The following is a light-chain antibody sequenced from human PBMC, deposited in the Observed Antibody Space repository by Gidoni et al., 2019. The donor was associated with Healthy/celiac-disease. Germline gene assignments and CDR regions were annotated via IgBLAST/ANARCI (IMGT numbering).Light chain of an antibody. Sequence: DIQMTQSPSTLSASVGDRVTITCRASQSISSWLAWYQQKPVKAPKLLIYKASSLESGVPSRFSGSGSGTEFTLTIISLQPDDFATYYCQQYTSFGQGTKVEIK. J-gene: IGKJ1*01. CDR2: KAS. CDR3: QQYTS. V-gene: IGKV1-5*03. CDR1: QSISSW.